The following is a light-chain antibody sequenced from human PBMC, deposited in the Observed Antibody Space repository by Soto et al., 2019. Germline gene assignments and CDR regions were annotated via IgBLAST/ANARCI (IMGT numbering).Light chain of an antibody. J-gene: IGKJ1*01. V-gene: IGKV2-28*01. Sequence: DIVMTQSALSLPVTPGEPASISCRSSQSLLHSNGYNYLDWYLQKPGQSPQPLIYLGSNRASGVTDPLSVCGPFTDSKLNNTTFEAKAVVVYYCKQALHSPPTFGHGTNVEI. CDR2: LGS. CDR1: QSLLHSNGYNY. CDR3: KQALHSPPT.